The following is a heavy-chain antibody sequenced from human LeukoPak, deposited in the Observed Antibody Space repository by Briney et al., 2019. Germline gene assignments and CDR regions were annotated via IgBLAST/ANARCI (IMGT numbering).Heavy chain of an antibody. CDR1: GGSITSGYYY. D-gene: IGHD6-19*01. V-gene: IGHV4-31*03. CDR3: ARDSSGWPYLDS. CDR2: IYYSGST. J-gene: IGHJ4*02. Sequence: SQTLYLTCNVSGGSITSGYYYWTWIRHHPGRGLEWIGYIYYSGSTYYNPSLKSRLTISLDTSENQFSLKLTSVTAADTAVYYCARDSSGWPYLDSWGQGTLVTVSS.